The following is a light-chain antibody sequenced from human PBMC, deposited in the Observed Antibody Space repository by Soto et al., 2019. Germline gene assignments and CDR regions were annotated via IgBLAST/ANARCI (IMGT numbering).Light chain of an antibody. V-gene: IGLV2-8*01. Sequence: QSVLTQPPSASGSLGQSVTVSCTGSSSDVGTYGYVSWYQHRPGTAPKLLIYGVNKRPSGVPDRFSGSKSGSTASLTVSGLQAEDEADYFCCSYAGSYTYVFGTGTKVTVL. CDR3: CSYAGSYTYV. CDR1: SSDVGTYGY. J-gene: IGLJ1*01. CDR2: GVN.